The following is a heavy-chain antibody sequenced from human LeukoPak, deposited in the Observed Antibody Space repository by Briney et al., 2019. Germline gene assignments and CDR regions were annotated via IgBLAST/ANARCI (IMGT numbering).Heavy chain of an antibody. D-gene: IGHD3-22*01. CDR3: ARDGLPYYYDSSGSYFDY. CDR1: GFTFSSYS. J-gene: IGHJ4*02. V-gene: IGHV3-21*01. Sequence: PGGSLRLSCAASGFTFSSYSMNWVRQAPGKGLEWVSSISSSSSYIYYADSVKGRFTISRDNAKNSLYLQMNSLRAVDTAVYYCARDGLPYYYDSSGSYFDYWGQGTLVTVSS. CDR2: ISSSSSYI.